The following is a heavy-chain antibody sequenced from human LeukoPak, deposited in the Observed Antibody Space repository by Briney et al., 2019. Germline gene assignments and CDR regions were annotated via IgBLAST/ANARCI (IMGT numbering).Heavy chain of an antibody. CDR1: GYTLTELS. CDR3: ATLGGANYYYDSSGPVGY. J-gene: IGHJ4*02. Sequence: GASVKVSCKVSGYTLTELSMHWVRQAPGKGLEWMGGFDPEDGETIYAQKFQGRVTMTEDTSTDTAYMELSSLRSEDTAVYYCATLGGANYYYDSSGPVGYWGQGTLVTVSS. D-gene: IGHD3-22*01. V-gene: IGHV1-24*01. CDR2: FDPEDGET.